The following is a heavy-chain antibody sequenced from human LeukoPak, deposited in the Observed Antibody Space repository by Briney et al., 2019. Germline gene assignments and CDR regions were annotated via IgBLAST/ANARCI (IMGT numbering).Heavy chain of an antibody. D-gene: IGHD5-18*01. J-gene: IGHJ4*02. CDR1: GFSSSDNF. Sequence: GGSLRLSCTASGFSSSDNFMGWIRQAPGKGLEWVSYISSRGDTNHYLDAVKGRFSISRDNSKRSLYLQMSRLRVDDTAVYYCARGGYGWTFKQWGQGTLVSVSS. CDR2: ISSRGDTN. V-gene: IGHV3-11*01. CDR3: ARGGYGWTFKQ.